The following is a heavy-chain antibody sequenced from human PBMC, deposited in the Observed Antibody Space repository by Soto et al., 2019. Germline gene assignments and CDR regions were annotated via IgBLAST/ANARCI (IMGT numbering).Heavy chain of an antibody. Sequence: GGSLRLSCAASGFTFSSYSMHWVRQAPGKGLEWVAVISYDGSNKYYADSVKGRFTISRDNSKNTLYLQMNSLRAEDTAVYYCAKEGKTSWSTIDYWGQGTLVTVSS. V-gene: IGHV3-30*18. J-gene: IGHJ4*02. CDR3: AKEGKTSWSTIDY. CDR1: GFTFSSYS. D-gene: IGHD2-8*01. CDR2: ISYDGSNK.